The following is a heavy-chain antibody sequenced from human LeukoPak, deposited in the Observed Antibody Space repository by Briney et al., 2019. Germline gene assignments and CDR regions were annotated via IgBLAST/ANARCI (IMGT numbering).Heavy chain of an antibody. Sequence: GGSLRLSCAASGFTFSSYWMSWVRQAPGKGLEWVANIKQDGSEKYYVDSVKGRFTVSRDNAKNSLYLQMNSLRAADTAVYYCASLPYYYYYGMDVWGQGTTVTVSS. CDR3: ASLPYYYYYGMDV. CDR1: GFTFSSYW. CDR2: IKQDGSEK. J-gene: IGHJ6*02. V-gene: IGHV3-7*01.